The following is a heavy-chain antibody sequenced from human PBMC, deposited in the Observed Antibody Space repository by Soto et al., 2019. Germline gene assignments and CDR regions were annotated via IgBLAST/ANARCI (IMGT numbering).Heavy chain of an antibody. V-gene: IGHV3-30*18. D-gene: IGHD6-19*01. CDR2: ISYDGTDK. CDR1: GFAFSTYG. CDR3: AKDFGAWSDS. J-gene: IGHJ5*02. Sequence: QVHLVESGGGVVQPGRSLTISCVGSGFAFSTYGMHWVRQAPAKGLEWVALISYDGTDKYYADSVKGRFSISRDNSKQTLSLQMDSLRPEETAVYYCAKDFGAWSDSWGPGTLVNVSA.